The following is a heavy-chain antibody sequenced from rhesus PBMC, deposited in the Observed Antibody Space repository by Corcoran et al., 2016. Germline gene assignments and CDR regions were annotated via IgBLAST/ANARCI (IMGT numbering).Heavy chain of an antibody. D-gene: IGHD3-16*01. J-gene: IGHJ4*01. V-gene: IGHV3-184*01. CDR3: TRDSGSYYDY. Sequence: EVQLVESGGGLVRPWGPFSFSCAASGFTFINNYMHGVRQPPGKGLEWVGLIRSKADCGTEEYAASVKGRFTISRDDSKSIAYLQMNSLKTEDTAVYYCTRDSGSYYDYWGQGVLVTVSS. CDR2: IRSKADCGTE. CDR1: GFTFINNY.